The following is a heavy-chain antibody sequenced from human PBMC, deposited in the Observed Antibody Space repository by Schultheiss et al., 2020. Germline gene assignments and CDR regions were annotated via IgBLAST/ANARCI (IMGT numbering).Heavy chain of an antibody. D-gene: IGHD3-10*01. J-gene: IGHJ5*02. CDR2: ISAHNGNT. Sequence: ASVKVSCKASRYSFTSYGISWVRQAPGQGLEWMGWISAHNGNTNYAQKLQGRVTMTSDTSTSTAYMELSSLRSEDTAVYYCARAMVQGVINHNWFDPWGQGTLVTVSS. CDR1: RYSFTSYG. CDR3: ARAMVQGVINHNWFDP. V-gene: IGHV1-18*04.